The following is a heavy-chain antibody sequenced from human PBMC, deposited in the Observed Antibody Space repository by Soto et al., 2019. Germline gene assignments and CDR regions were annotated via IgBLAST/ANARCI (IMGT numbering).Heavy chain of an antibody. D-gene: IGHD2-2*01. Sequence: QVQLVQSGAEVKKPGSSVKVSCKASGGTFGSYAISWVRQAPGQGLEWMGGIIPIPGTANYAQKIQGRVTVAADESTCTAYMELSSLRSEDTAVYYCARSQGSSTSLEIYYYYYYGMDVWGQGTTVTVSS. V-gene: IGHV1-69*01. CDR3: ARSQGSSTSLEIYYYYYYGMDV. CDR1: GGTFGSYA. CDR2: IIPIPGTA. J-gene: IGHJ6*02.